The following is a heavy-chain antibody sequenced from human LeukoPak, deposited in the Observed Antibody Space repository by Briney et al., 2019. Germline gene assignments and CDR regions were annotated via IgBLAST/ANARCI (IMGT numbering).Heavy chain of an antibody. D-gene: IGHD2-8*01. Sequence: PGGSLRLSCAASGFTFSNYGMHWVRQAPGKGLEWVAFIWYEGSNRYYADSVKGRFTISRDNSENTLFLQMSSLRTEDTAVYYCAKDPLGFCTRATCRYLDTWGQGTLVTVSS. V-gene: IGHV3-30*02. CDR1: GFTFSNYG. CDR3: AKDPLGFCTRATCRYLDT. CDR2: IWYEGSNR. J-gene: IGHJ4*02.